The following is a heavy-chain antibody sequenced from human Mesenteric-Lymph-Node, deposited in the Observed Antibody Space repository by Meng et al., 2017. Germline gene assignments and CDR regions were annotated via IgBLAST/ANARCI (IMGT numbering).Heavy chain of an antibody. CDR1: GFTFSNYA. Sequence: GESLKISCAASGFTFSNYAMNWVRQAPGKGLECVSSITSSGGSTFYADSVKGRFTISRDNSKNTLYLQMNSLRAEDTAVYYCARGPGDGGYFDYWGQGILVTVSS. CDR3: ARGPGDGGYFDY. CDR2: ITSSGGST. J-gene: IGHJ4*02. D-gene: IGHD5-24*01. V-gene: IGHV3-23*01.